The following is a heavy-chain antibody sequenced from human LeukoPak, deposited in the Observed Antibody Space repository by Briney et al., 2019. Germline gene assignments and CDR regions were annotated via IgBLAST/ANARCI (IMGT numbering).Heavy chain of an antibody. Sequence: GASVKVSCKASGYTFTSYDINWVRQATGQGLEWMGWMNPNSGNTGYAQKFQGRVTITRNTSISTAYMELSSLRSEDTAVYYCANLHSSSWDSWFDPWGQGTLVTVSS. V-gene: IGHV1-8*01. D-gene: IGHD6-13*01. CDR1: GYTFTSYD. CDR2: MNPNSGNT. J-gene: IGHJ5*02. CDR3: ANLHSSSWDSWFDP.